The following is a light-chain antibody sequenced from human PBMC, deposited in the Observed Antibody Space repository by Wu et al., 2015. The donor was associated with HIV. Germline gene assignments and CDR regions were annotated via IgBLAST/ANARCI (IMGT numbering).Light chain of an antibody. CDR3: QQRDDWPPGLT. CDR1: QGLAGS. J-gene: IGKJ4*01. CDR2: GTS. Sequence: VLTQSPATLSLSPGETATLSCRASQGLAGSFAWYQQIRGQAPRLLIYGTSNRATGIPDRFSGSGSGTDFNLTISSLEPEDFAVYYCQQRDDWPPGLTFGGGTKVEIK. V-gene: IGKV3-11*01.